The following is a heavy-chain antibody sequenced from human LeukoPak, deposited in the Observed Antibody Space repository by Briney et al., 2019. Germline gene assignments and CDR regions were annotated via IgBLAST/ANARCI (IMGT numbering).Heavy chain of an antibody. CDR1: GYTFTIYY. J-gene: IGHJ4*02. V-gene: IGHV1-46*01. CDR2: INPSGGST. Sequence: ASVKVSCKASGYTFTIYYIHWVRQAPGQGLEWMGLINPSGGSTNYAQKFQGRATITADKSTSTAHMELGSLRSEDTAVFYCAIVTFMTTVTTFDYWGQGTLVTVSS. CDR3: AIVTFMTTVTTFDY. D-gene: IGHD4-17*01.